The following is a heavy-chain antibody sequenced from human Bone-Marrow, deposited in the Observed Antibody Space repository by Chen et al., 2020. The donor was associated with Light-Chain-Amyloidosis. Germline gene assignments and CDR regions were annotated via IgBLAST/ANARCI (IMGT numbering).Heavy chain of an antibody. Sequence: EVQLEQSGAEVRKAGESLKRPGKRQGYTFTTYGIVWVRQTPGKGLEWMGIIYTRDSETTYNPSFEGHVTISADRSTRTSYLQWSGLKASDSGMYYCATQHFLGGYPGEWGQGTLVTVSS. CDR2: IYTRDSET. V-gene: IGHV5-51*01. D-gene: IGHD5-12*01. J-gene: IGHJ4*02. CDR1: GYTFTTYG. CDR3: ATQHFLGGYPGE.